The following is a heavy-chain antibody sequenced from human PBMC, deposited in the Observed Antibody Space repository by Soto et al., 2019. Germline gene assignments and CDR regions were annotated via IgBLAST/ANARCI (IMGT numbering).Heavy chain of an antibody. D-gene: IGHD3-22*01. CDR3: ARDRLMYDSSGLDV. J-gene: IGHJ6*02. CDR1: GFSFGDYA. V-gene: IGHV3-9*01. CDR2: ISWKSASI. Sequence: GGSLRLSCAASGFSFGDYAMHWVRQAPGKGLEWVSGISWKSASIGYADSVKGRFIISRDNAKNSLYLQLNSLRAEDTAVYYCARDRLMYDSSGLDVWGQGTTVTVSS.